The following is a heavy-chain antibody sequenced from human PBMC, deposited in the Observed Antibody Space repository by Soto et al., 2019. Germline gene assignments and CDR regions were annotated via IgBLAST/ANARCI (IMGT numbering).Heavy chain of an antibody. D-gene: IGHD6-13*01. J-gene: IGHJ4*02. Sequence: EVQLVESGGGLVQPGGSLRLSCAASGFIFSNHWMSWVRQAPGKGLEWVANIKQDGSEKNYLDSVKGRFTVSRDNAKNSLYLQMNSLRAEDTAVYYCARDVAAGGDYWGQGTLATVSS. V-gene: IGHV3-7*01. CDR2: IKQDGSEK. CDR1: GFIFSNHW. CDR3: ARDVAAGGDY.